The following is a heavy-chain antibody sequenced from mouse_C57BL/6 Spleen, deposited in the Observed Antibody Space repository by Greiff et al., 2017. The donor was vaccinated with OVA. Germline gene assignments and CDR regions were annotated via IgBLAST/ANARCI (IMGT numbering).Heavy chain of an antibody. CDR1: GYTFTSYW. CDR3: ARSAGTRYFDY. V-gene: IGHV1-64*01. J-gene: IGHJ2*01. CDR2: IHPNSGST. D-gene: IGHD4-1*01. Sequence: QVQLQQPGAELVKPGASVKLSCKASGYTFTSYWMHWVKQRPGQGLEWIGMIHPNSGSTNYNEKFKSKATLTVDKSSSTAYMQLSSLTSEDSAVYYCARSAGTRYFDYWGQGTTLTVSS.